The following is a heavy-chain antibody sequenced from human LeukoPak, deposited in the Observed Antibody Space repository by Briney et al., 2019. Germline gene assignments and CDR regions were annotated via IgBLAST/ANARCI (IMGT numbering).Heavy chain of an antibody. D-gene: IGHD4-17*01. CDR2: ISAYNGNT. Sequence: ASVKVSCKASGYTFTSYDINWVRQAPGQGLEWMGWISAYNGNTNYAQRFQGRFTMTTETSTTTVNMELRSLTSDDTAVYYCARTTYGYFDYWGQGTLVTVSS. V-gene: IGHV1-18*01. CDR1: GYTFTSYD. J-gene: IGHJ4*02. CDR3: ARTTYGYFDY.